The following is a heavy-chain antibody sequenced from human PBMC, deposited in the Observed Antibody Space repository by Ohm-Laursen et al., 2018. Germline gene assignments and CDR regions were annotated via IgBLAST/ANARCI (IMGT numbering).Heavy chain of an antibody. Sequence: GSLRLSCAASGFTFSDHYMDWVRQAPGKGLEWVGRIGNKANSYTTKYAASVKGRFTISRDDSENSMYLQMNSLTTEDTAVYYCARAEAHITIFGVGDYNYFDPWGQGTLVTGSS. V-gene: IGHV3-72*01. CDR3: ARAEAHITIFGVGDYNYFDP. CDR1: GFTFSDHY. D-gene: IGHD3-3*01. J-gene: IGHJ5*02. CDR2: IGNKANSYTT.